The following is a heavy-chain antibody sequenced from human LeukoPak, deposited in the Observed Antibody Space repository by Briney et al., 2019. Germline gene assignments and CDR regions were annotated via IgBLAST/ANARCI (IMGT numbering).Heavy chain of an antibody. D-gene: IGHD3-16*01. J-gene: IGHJ6*03. CDR3: AREGPLGDYVWGSLNGYYYMDV. Sequence: GGSPRLSCAASGFTFSSYEMNWVRQAPGKGLEWVSYISNSGSTKYYADSVKGRFTISRDNAKNSLYLQMNSLRAEDTAVYYCAREGPLGDYVWGSLNGYYYMDVWGKGTTVTISS. CDR1: GFTFSSYE. CDR2: ISNSGSTK. V-gene: IGHV3-48*03.